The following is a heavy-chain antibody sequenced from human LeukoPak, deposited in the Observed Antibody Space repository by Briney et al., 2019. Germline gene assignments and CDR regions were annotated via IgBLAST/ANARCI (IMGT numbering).Heavy chain of an antibody. V-gene: IGHV1-18*01. CDR2: ISAYNGNT. CDR1: GYTFTSYG. CDR3: ARGWNYDYYYYYMDV. J-gene: IGHJ6*03. Sequence: ASVKVSCKASGYTFTSYGISWVRQAPGQGLEWMGWISAYNGNTNYAQKLQGRVTMTTDTSTSTAYMELRSLRSDDTAVYYCARGWNYDYYYYYMDVWGKGTTVTVSS. D-gene: IGHD1-7*01.